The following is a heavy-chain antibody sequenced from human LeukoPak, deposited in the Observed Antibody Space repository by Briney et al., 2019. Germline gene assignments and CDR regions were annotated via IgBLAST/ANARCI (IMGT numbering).Heavy chain of an antibody. CDR3: ARGDDHYYGSGSYYTLH. Sequence: SETLSLTCTVSGVSVSSGSYYWSWIRQPPGKGLEWIGEINHSGSTNYNPSLKSRVTISVDTSKNQFSLKLSSVTAADTAVYYCARGDDHYYGSGSYYTLHWGQGTLVTVSS. D-gene: IGHD3-10*01. CDR1: GVSVSSGSYY. J-gene: IGHJ4*02. CDR2: INHSGST. V-gene: IGHV4-39*07.